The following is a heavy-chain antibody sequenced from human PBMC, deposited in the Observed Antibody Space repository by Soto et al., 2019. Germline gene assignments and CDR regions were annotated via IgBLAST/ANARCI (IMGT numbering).Heavy chain of an antibody. Sequence: LRLSFAASGFTFSSYAVSWVRQAPGKGLEWVSAISGSGGSTYYADSVKGRFTISRDNSKNTLYLQMNSLSAEDTAVYYCAKAQAAAGIPLPDYYYGMDVWGQGTTVTVSS. D-gene: IGHD6-13*01. J-gene: IGHJ6*02. CDR2: ISGSGGST. CDR1: GFTFSSYA. V-gene: IGHV3-23*01. CDR3: AKAQAAAGIPLPDYYYGMDV.